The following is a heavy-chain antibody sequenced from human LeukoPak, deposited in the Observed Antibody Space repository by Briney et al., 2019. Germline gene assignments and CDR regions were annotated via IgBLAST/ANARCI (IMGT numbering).Heavy chain of an antibody. CDR1: GFTFSSYE. V-gene: IGHV3-48*03. J-gene: IGHJ4*02. CDR2: ISSSGSTI. D-gene: IGHD3-22*01. CDR3: ARDPRGPIGYDHSGRDTFDY. Sequence: GGSLRLSCAASGFTFSSYEMNWVRQAPGKGLEWVSYISSSGSTIYYADSVKGRFTISRDNAKSALYLQMNSLRPEDTALYFCARDPRGPIGYDHSGRDTFDYWGQGTLVTVSS.